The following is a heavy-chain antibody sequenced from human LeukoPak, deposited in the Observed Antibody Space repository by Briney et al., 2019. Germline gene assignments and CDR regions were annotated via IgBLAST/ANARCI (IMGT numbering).Heavy chain of an antibody. J-gene: IGHJ4*02. CDR1: GFILSSYA. CDR3: VRSLSGYYFDS. Sequence: GRSLRLSCAASGFILSSYAMHWIRQAPGKGLEWVSHISSGGSARYYADSVKGRFTISRDNAKNSLYLQMNSLRAEDTAVFYCVRSLSGYYFDSWGQGTLVTVSS. V-gene: IGHV3-48*04. D-gene: IGHD3-10*01. CDR2: ISSGGSAR.